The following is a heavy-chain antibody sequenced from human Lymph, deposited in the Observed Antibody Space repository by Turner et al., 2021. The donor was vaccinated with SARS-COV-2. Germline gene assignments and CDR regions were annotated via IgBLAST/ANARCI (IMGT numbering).Heavy chain of an antibody. J-gene: IGHJ4*02. CDR2: ISYDGSNK. D-gene: IGHD3-3*01. CDR1: GFTFSNYG. V-gene: IGHV3-30*18. Sequence: QVQLVESGGCVVQPGTSLRLSCAASGFTFSNYGMHWVRQAPGKGLEWVAVISYDGSNKNYAGSVKGRFTISRDNSKNTLNLQMNSLRAEDTAVDYCAKDSRFLEWLLFGEFDYWGQGTLVTVSS. CDR3: AKDSRFLEWLLFGEFDY.